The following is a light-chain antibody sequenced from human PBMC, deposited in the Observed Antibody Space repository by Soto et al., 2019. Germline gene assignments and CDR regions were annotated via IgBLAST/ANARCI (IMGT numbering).Light chain of an antibody. V-gene: IGLV2-11*01. CDR2: DVN. Sequence: QSVLTQPRSVSGSPGQSVTISCTGTSSDIGAYNYVSWYQQHPGKVPKLMLYDVNKRPSGVPDRFSGSKSGNTASLTISVLQADDEADYYCCSYAGAYIYVFATGTKVTVL. CDR3: CSYAGAYIYV. J-gene: IGLJ1*01. CDR1: SSDIGAYNY.